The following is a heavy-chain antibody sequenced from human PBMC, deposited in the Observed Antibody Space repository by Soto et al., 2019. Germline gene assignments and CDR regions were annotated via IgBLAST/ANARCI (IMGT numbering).Heavy chain of an antibody. CDR2: IIPIFGTA. D-gene: IGHD2-2*01. CDR3: AVPAANPGLVRYYCYMDV. V-gene: IGHV1-69*13. J-gene: IGHJ6*03. Sequence: SVKVSCKASGGTFSSYAISWVRQAPGQGLEWMGGIIPIFGTANYAQKFQGRVTITADESTSTAYMELSSLRSEDTAVYYCAVPAANPGLVRYYCYMDVWGKGTTVTVSS. CDR1: GGTFSSYA.